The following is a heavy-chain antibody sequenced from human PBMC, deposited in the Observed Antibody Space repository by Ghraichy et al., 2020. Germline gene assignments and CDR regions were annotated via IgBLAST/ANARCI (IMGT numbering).Heavy chain of an antibody. Sequence: SETLSLTCTVSSGSIRSYYWSWIRQPPGKGLEWIGFIDYSGSTNYNPSLKSRVAISVDTSQNQFSLKLRSVTAADTAVYYCARRGTLGIYWYLDLCGRGTLVTVSS. CDR2: IDYSGST. CDR1: SGSIRSYY. V-gene: IGHV4-59*08. CDR3: ARRGTLGIYWYLDL. J-gene: IGHJ2*01. D-gene: IGHD7-27*01.